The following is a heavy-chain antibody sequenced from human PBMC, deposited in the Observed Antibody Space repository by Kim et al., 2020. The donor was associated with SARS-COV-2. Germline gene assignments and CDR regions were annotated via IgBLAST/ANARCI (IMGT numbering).Heavy chain of an antibody. J-gene: IGHJ4*02. Sequence: STNCNPSLKSRVTKSVDTSKNQFSLKLSSVTAADTAVYYCARDHGSYLDYWGQGTLVTVSS. CDR3: ARDHGSYLDY. D-gene: IGHD1-26*01. V-gene: IGHV4-59*01. CDR2: ST.